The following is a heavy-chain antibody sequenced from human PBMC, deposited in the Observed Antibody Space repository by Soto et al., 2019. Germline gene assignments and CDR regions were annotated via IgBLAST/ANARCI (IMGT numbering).Heavy chain of an antibody. Sequence: ASVKVSCKASGYSLTEYYLHWVRQAPGQGLEWXXXXXXXXXXXXXXXXXXGRVTMTRDRSVNTAYMELSRLRSDDTALYFCARASGSPLTVYAPLGFWGQGSLVTVSS. V-gene: IGHV1-2*02. CDR2: XXXXXXXX. D-gene: IGHD2-8*01. J-gene: IGHJ4*02. CDR1: GYSLTEYY. CDR3: ARASGSPLTVYAPLGF.